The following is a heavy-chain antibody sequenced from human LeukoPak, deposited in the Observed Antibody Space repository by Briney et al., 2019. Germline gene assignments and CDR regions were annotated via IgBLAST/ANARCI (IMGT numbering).Heavy chain of an antibody. D-gene: IGHD3-22*01. Sequence: SETLSLTCTVSGGSISSYYWSWIRQPPGKGLEWIGEINHSGSTNYNPSLKSRVTTSVDTSKNQFSLKLSSVTAADTAVYYCARGPNYYDSSGYYKLDYWGQGTLVTVSS. CDR3: ARGPNYYDSSGYYKLDY. J-gene: IGHJ4*02. V-gene: IGHV4-34*01. CDR1: GGSISSYY. CDR2: INHSGST.